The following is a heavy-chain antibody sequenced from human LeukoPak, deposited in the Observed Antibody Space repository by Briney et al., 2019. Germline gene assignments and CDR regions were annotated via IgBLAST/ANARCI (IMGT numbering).Heavy chain of an antibody. D-gene: IGHD3-22*01. Sequence: SVKVSCKXSGGTFSSYAISWVRQAPGQGLEWMGGIIPIFGTANYSQKFQGRVTITTDESTSTAYMELSSLRSEDTAVYYCASQYYYDSSGYYYLAYWGQGTLVTVSS. CDR2: IIPIFGTA. V-gene: IGHV1-69*05. CDR1: GGTFSSYA. CDR3: ASQYYYDSSGYYYLAY. J-gene: IGHJ4*02.